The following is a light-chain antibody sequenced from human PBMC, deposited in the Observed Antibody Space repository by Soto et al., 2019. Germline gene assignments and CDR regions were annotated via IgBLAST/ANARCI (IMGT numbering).Light chain of an antibody. CDR2: EVN. Sequence: QSALTQPASVSGSPGQSITISCTGTSSDVGGYNYVSWYQQHPGKVPKLMIYEVNNRPSGVSNRFSGSKSGNTASLTISGLQAEDEADYYCSSYTSSSAGVFGTGTKLTVL. J-gene: IGLJ1*01. CDR3: SSYTSSSAGV. CDR1: SSDVGGYNY. V-gene: IGLV2-14*01.